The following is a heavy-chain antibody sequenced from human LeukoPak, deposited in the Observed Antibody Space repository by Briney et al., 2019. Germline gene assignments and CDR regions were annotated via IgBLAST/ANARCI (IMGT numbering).Heavy chain of an antibody. J-gene: IGHJ4*02. Sequence: GGSLRLSCAASGFIFSDYAMNWVRQAPGKGLEWLSYITTSSNTIYYADSVKGRFTVSRDNAKNSLYLQMNSLRGEDTAVYYCARDYYSETYSTAYWGQGTLVTVSS. CDR1: GFIFSDYA. CDR3: ARDYYSETYSTAY. V-gene: IGHV3-48*01. D-gene: IGHD3-10*01. CDR2: ITTSSNTI.